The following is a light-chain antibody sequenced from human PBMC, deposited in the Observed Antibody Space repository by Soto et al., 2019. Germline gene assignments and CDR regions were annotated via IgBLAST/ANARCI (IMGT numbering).Light chain of an antibody. V-gene: IGKV3-20*01. CDR1: QSISNNY. J-gene: IGKJ2*01. Sequence: ENVLTQSPDILSLSPGERVTLSCRASQSISNNYLDWYHQKPGQAPRVLIYGASSRATGIPDRFSGSGSGTDFTLTISGLQSEDFALYYCQQYGRSLPTFGRGTKLEIK. CDR2: GAS. CDR3: QQYGRSLPT.